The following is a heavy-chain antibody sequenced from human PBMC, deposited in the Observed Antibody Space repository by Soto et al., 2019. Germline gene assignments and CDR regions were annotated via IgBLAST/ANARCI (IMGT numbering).Heavy chain of an antibody. Sequence: KPSETLSLTCAVSGGSISSGGYSWSWIRQPPGKGLEWIGYIYHSGSTNYNPSLKSRVTISVDTSKNQFSLKLSSVTAADTAVYYCARVPPPADIVVVVPSRGYWGQGTLVTVSS. CDR3: ARVPPPADIVVVVPSRGY. CDR2: IYHSGST. J-gene: IGHJ4*02. CDR1: GGSISSGGYS. V-gene: IGHV4-30-2*01. D-gene: IGHD2-15*01.